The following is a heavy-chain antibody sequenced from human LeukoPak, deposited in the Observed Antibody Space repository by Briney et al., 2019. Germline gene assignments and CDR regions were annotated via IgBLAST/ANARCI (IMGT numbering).Heavy chain of an antibody. J-gene: IGHJ6*03. CDR3: ARGGYSYGYVYYYYMDV. CDR2: RNSNSGNT. V-gene: IGHV1-8*01. D-gene: IGHD5-18*01. CDR1: GYTFTSYD. Sequence: SVNVSCKSSGYTFTSYDIHWVRQATGQGRNWMGWRNSNSGNTGYAQKFQGRVTMTRNTSINTAYMELSSLRSEDTAVYYCARGGYSYGYVYYYYMDVWGKGTTVTVSS.